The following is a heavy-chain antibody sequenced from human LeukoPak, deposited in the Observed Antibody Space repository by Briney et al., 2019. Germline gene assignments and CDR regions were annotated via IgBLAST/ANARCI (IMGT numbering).Heavy chain of an antibody. CDR2: INPSAVST. V-gene: IGHV1-46*01. J-gene: IGHJ4*02. CDR3: ARGGGTYQTYFDY. Sequence: ASVKVSCKASGYTFTTYFMHWLRQAPGQGLEWMGIINPSAVSTSYAQKFLGRVTMTRDTSTSTVYMELSSLRTEDTAVYYCARGGGTYQTYFDYWGQGTLGTVSS. CDR1: GYTFTTYF. D-gene: IGHD1-14*01.